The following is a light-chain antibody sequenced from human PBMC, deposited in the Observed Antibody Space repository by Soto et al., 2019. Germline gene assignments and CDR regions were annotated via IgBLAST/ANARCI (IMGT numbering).Light chain of an antibody. V-gene: IGLV2-14*01. CDR1: SSDIGAHTY. J-gene: IGLJ2*01. Sequence: QSALTQPASVSGSPGQSITISCTGTSSDIGAHTYVSWFQQHPGKVPKVIIYNVSTRPSGISDRFSGYKSGNAASLTISGLQAEDEADYYCSSYAGGFVVFGGGTQLTVL. CDR3: SSYAGGFVV. CDR2: NVS.